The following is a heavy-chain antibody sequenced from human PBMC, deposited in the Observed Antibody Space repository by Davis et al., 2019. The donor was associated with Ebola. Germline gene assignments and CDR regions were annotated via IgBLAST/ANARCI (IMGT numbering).Heavy chain of an antibody. CDR2: INTNTGNP. J-gene: IGHJ4*02. D-gene: IGHD6-6*01. V-gene: IGHV7-4-1*02. Sequence: ASVKVSCKASGYTFTSYAMNWVRQAPGQGLEWMGWINTNTGNPTYAQGFTGRFVFSLGTSVSTAYLQISSLKAEDTAVYYCARDGEYSSSSGLYNFDYWGQGTLVTVSS. CDR3: ARDGEYSSSSGLYNFDY. CDR1: GYTFTSYA.